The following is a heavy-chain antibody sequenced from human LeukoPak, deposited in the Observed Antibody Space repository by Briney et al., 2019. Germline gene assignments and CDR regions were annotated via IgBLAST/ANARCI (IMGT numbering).Heavy chain of an antibody. CDR3: AKASGYAYYFDY. CDR1: GFTFSSYA. D-gene: IGHD5-12*01. J-gene: IGHJ4*02. V-gene: IGHV3-23*01. CDR2: ISGSGGST. Sequence: GGSLRLSCAASGFTFSSYAMSWVRQAPGKGLEWVSAISGSGGSTYYADSVKGRFTNSRDNSKNTLYLQMNSLRAEDTAVYYCAKASGYAYYFDYWGQGTLVTVSS.